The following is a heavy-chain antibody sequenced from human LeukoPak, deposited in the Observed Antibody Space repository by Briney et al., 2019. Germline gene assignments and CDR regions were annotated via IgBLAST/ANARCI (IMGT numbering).Heavy chain of an antibody. CDR3: AKGLRLGESSPLDY. V-gene: IGHV3-30*18. J-gene: IGHJ4*02. CDR1: GFTFSTYA. Sequence: GGSLRLSCAASGFTFSTYAMHWVRQAPGKGLEWVAVISYDESNKYYADSLKGRFTISRDNSKNTLYLQMNSLRGEDTAVYYCAKGLRLGESSPLDYWGQGTLVTVSS. D-gene: IGHD3-16*02. CDR2: ISYDESNK.